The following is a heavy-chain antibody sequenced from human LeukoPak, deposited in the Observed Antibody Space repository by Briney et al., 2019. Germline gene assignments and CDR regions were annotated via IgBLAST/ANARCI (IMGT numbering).Heavy chain of an antibody. D-gene: IGHD3-10*01. CDR3: ARGRPDYYGSGSYYNGLAAGAGVHFDY. CDR1: GGSISSYY. V-gene: IGHV4-59*01. Sequence: SETLSLTCTVSGGSISSYYWSWIRQPPGKGLEWIGYIYYSGSTNYNPSLKSRVTISVDTSKNQSSLKLSSVTAADTAVYYCARGRPDYYGSGSYYNGLAAGAGVHFDYWGQGTLVTVSS. CDR2: IYYSGST. J-gene: IGHJ4*02.